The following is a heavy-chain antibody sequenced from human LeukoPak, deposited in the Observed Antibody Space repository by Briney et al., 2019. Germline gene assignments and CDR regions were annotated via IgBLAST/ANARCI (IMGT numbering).Heavy chain of an antibody. V-gene: IGHV3-23*01. J-gene: IGHJ4*02. D-gene: IGHD2-2*01. Sequence: GGSLRLSCAASRFTFSNFAMSWVRQAPGKGLEWVSAISGSGGSTYYADSVKGRFTISRDNSKNALFLQMNSLGAEDTAVYYCAKSGPYCSSTSCNYFDYWGQGTLVTVSS. CDR3: AKSGPYCSSTSCNYFDY. CDR2: ISGSGGST. CDR1: RFTFSNFA.